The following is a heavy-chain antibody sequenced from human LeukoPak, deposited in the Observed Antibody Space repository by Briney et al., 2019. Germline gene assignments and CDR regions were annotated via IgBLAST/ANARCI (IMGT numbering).Heavy chain of an antibody. D-gene: IGHD6-13*01. J-gene: IGHJ4*02. CDR3: AREIAAAGREFDY. Sequence: SETLSLTCTVSGGSISSSSYYWGWIRQPPGKGLEWIGRIYTSGSTYYNPSLKSRVTISVDTSKNQFSLKLSSVTAADTAVYYCAREIAAAGREFDYWGQGTLVTVSS. CDR1: GGSISSSSYY. CDR2: IYTSGST. V-gene: IGHV4-39*07.